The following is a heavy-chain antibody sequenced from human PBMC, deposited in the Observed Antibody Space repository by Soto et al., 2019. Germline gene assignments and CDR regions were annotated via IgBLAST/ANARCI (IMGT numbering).Heavy chain of an antibody. J-gene: IGHJ5*02. D-gene: IGHD3-9*01. CDR2: IYWDDDK. Sequence: SGPTLVNPTQTLTLTCTFSGFSLSTSGVGVGWIRQPPGKALEWLALIYWDDDKRYSPSLKSRLTITKDTSKNQVVLTMTNMEPGETAKFSCPHSRINYDFLTAPPGLWSAPGGRGPLATV. CDR1: GFSLSTSGVG. CDR3: PHSRINYDFLTAPPGLWSAP. V-gene: IGHV2-5*02.